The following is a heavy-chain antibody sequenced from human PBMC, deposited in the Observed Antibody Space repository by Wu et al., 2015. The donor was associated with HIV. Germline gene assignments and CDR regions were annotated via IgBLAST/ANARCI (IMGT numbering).Heavy chain of an antibody. D-gene: IGHD1-26*01. CDR2: MNPNSGNT. V-gene: IGHV1-8*01. Sequence: QVQLVQSGAEVKKPGASVKVSCKASGYTFTSYDINWVRQAPGQGLEWMGWMNPNSGNTGYAQKFQGRVTMTRNTSITTAYMELNSLKSEDTAVYFCARGLPLGATDTFDYLGPRDNGHRLF. CDR3: ARGLPLGATDTFDY. J-gene: IGHJ3*02. CDR1: GYTFTSYD.